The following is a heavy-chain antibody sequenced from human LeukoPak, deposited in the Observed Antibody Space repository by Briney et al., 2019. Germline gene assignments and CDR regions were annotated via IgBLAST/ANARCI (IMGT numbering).Heavy chain of an antibody. J-gene: IGHJ4*02. CDR1: GFTFSSYE. CDR3: AKGPVVPVATYYFDY. CDR2: ISSSGTTK. V-gene: IGHV3-48*03. D-gene: IGHD2-2*01. Sequence: PGGSLRLSCAASGFTFSSYEMTWVRQAPGRGLEWVSYISSSGTTKYYADSVKGRSTISRDNAKNSVYLQMNSLRAEDTAVYYCAKGPVVPVATYYFDYWGQGTLVTVSS.